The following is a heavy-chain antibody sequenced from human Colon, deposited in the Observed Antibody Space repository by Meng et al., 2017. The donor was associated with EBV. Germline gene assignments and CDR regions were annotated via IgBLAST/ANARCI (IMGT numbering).Heavy chain of an antibody. CDR2: INHVGST. CDR1: GGSFSDSY. D-gene: IGHD2-15*01. Sequence: QVQLQQWGAGLLKPSETLSLTCTVYGGSFSDSYWTWIRQPPGKGLEWIGEINHVGSTTYNPSLKSRVTISVDTSKNQFSLKLSSVTAADAAVYYCASSDCSGGTCYLDCWGQGTRVTVSS. J-gene: IGHJ4*02. CDR3: ASSDCSGGTCYLDC. V-gene: IGHV4-34*01.